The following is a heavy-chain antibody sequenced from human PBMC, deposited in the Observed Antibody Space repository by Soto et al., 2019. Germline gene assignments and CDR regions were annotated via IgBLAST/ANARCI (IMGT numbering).Heavy chain of an antibody. Sequence: QVQLQESGPGLMKPSQTLSLTCAVSGGSISSDGYYWSWIRQHPGKGLEWIGYIYYSRSTYYNPSLKSRVTISVDTSKNQFALKLSSVTAADTAVYYCASFVLVPAAASFDYWGQGTLVTVSS. CDR3: ASFVLVPAAASFDY. J-gene: IGHJ4*02. D-gene: IGHD2-2*01. CDR2: IYYSRST. CDR1: GGSISSDGYY. V-gene: IGHV4-31*11.